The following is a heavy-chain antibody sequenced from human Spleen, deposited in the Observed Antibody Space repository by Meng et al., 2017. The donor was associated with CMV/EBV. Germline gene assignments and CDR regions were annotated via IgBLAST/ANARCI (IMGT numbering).Heavy chain of an antibody. J-gene: IGHJ4*02. Sequence: ASVKVSCKASGYIFIDYYIHWVRQAPGQGLEWMGWINPNSGATNYAQRFQGRITMTRDTSMSTAYMGLSRLTSDDTAVYYCARGRPLDHSDYWGQGTLVTVSS. V-gene: IGHV1-2*02. CDR3: ARGRPLDHSDY. CDR2: INPNSGAT. CDR1: GYIFIDYY.